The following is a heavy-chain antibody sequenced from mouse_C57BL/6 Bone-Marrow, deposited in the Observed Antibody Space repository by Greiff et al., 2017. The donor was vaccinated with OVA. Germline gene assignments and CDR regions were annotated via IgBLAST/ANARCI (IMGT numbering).Heavy chain of an antibody. CDR3: ARRYYYGSSYWYFDV. Sequence: VQLQQSGAELARPGASVKLSCKASGYTFTSYGISWVKQRTGQGLEWIGEIYPRSGNTYYNEKFMGKATLTADKSSSTAYMELRSLTSEDSAVYFCARRYYYGSSYWYFDVWGTGTTVTVSS. V-gene: IGHV1-81*01. CDR2: IYPRSGNT. CDR1: GYTFTSYG. J-gene: IGHJ1*03. D-gene: IGHD1-1*01.